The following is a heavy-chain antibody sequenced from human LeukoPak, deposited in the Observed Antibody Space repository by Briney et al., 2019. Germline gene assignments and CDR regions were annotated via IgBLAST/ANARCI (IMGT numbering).Heavy chain of an antibody. J-gene: IGHJ4*02. CDR1: GYTFTGYY. Sequence: ASVKVSCKASGYTFTGYYMHWVRQAPGQGLEWMGWINPNSGGTNYAQKFQGRVTMTRDTSISTAYMELSRLRSDDTAVYYCARDQWWEQWLPSDYWGQGTLVTVSS. V-gene: IGHV1-2*02. CDR3: ARDQWWEQWLPSDY. CDR2: INPNSGGT. D-gene: IGHD6-19*01.